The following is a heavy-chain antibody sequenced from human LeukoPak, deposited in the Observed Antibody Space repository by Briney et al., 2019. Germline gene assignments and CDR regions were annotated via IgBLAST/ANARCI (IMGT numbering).Heavy chain of an antibody. V-gene: IGHV1-8*01. Sequence: GSVEVSCKASGYTFTSYDINWVRQATGQGLEWMGWMNPNSGNTGYAHKFQGRVTMTRNTSISTAYMELSSLRSEDTAVYYCARGRTSWNYIYYYYMDVWGKGTTVTVSS. CDR2: MNPNSGNT. J-gene: IGHJ6*03. D-gene: IGHD1-7*01. CDR3: ARGRTSWNYIYYYYMDV. CDR1: GYTFTSYD.